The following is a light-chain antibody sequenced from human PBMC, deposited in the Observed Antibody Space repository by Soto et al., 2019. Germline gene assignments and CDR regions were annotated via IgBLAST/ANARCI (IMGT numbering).Light chain of an antibody. CDR1: QDIRNY. CDR2: DAP. Sequence: DIQMTQSPSSLSASVGDRVTITCQASQDIRNYLNWYQQKPGKAPSLLIYDAPNLRTGVPLRFSGSGSGTDFTITISSLQPEDIATYYCQHYDHLPPLSFGGGTRLEIK. CDR3: QHYDHLPPLS. J-gene: IGKJ4*01. V-gene: IGKV1-33*01.